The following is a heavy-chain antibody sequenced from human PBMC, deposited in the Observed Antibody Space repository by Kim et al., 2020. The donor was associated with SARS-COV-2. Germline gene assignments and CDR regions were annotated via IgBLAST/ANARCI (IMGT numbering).Heavy chain of an antibody. J-gene: IGHJ2*01. CDR2: ISYDGSNK. D-gene: IGHD4-17*01. CDR1: GFTFSTFA. V-gene: IGHV3-30*04. Sequence: GGSLRLSCAASGFTFSTFAMHWVRQAPGKGLEWVAVISYDGSNKYYADSVKGRFTISRDNSKNTLHLQMNSLRAEDTAVYYCARVDGDYRSDWYFDLWGRGTLVTVSS. CDR3: ARVDGDYRSDWYFDL.